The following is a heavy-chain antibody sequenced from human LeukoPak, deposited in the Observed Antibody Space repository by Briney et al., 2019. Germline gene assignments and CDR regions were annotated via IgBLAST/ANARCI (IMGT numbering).Heavy chain of an antibody. Sequence: GASVKVSCKVSGYTLTELSMHWVRQAPGKGLEWMGGFDPEDGETIYAQKFQGRVTITADESTSTAYMELSSLRSEDTAVYYCAAPKGMATPFDPWGQGTLVTVSS. D-gene: IGHD5-24*01. V-gene: IGHV1-24*01. J-gene: IGHJ5*02. CDR3: AAPKGMATPFDP. CDR2: FDPEDGET. CDR1: GYTLTELS.